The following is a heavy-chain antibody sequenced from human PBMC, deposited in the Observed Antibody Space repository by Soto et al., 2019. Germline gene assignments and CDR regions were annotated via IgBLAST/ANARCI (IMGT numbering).Heavy chain of an antibody. CDR1: GGSFSGYY. D-gene: IGHD3-10*02. CDR3: ARGFMYNWFDP. CDR2: INHSGST. Sequence: PSETLSLTCAVYGGSFSGYYWSWIRQPPGKGLEWIGEINHSGSTNYNPSLKSRVTISVDTSKNQFSLKLSSVTAADTAVYYCARGFMYNWFDPWGQGTLVTVSS. J-gene: IGHJ5*02. V-gene: IGHV4-34*01.